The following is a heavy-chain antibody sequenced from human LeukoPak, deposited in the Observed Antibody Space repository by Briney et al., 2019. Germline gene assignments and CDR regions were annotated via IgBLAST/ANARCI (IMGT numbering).Heavy chain of an antibody. V-gene: IGHV4-4*02. Sequence: SGTLSLTCAVSGCTISSIHWWSWVREPPRKGLEWVKEIYHSGSTSYNPSLKSRVTISIDKSKNLFSLKLTSVTTADTAIYYCAGGLIADIAANWFDPWGQGTLVTVSS. CDR1: GCTISSIHW. CDR3: AGGLIADIAANWFDP. J-gene: IGHJ5*02. CDR2: IYHSGST. D-gene: IGHD5-12*01.